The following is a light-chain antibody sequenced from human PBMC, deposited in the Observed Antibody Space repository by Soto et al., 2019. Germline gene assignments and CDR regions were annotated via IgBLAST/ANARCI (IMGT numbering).Light chain of an antibody. CDR3: QQYGNSPPNT. CDR1: QSVTSSY. J-gene: IGKJ2*01. Sequence: EIVLTQSPGTLSLSPGERATLSCRASQSVTSSYLAWYQLKPGQAPRVLIYVASNRATGIPDRFSGSGSGTDFTLTISRLEAEDFAVYFCQQYGNSPPNTFGQGTKLEIK. V-gene: IGKV3-20*01. CDR2: VAS.